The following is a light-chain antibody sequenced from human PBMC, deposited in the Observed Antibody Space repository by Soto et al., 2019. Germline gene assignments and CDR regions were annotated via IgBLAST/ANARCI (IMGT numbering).Light chain of an antibody. CDR2: GAS. CDR3: HQYGTSPWT. CDR1: ETVTSDY. V-gene: IGKV3-20*01. Sequence: EVVLTQSPGTLSLSPGERATLSCRASETVTSDYLAWYQQEPGQAPRLLFYGASRRAAGIPDRFSGSGSGTDFTLIISRLEPEDFVVYYCHQYGTSPWTFGQGTKVDIK. J-gene: IGKJ1*01.